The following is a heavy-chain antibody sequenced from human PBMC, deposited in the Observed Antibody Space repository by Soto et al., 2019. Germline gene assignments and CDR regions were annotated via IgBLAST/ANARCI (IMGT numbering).Heavy chain of an antibody. D-gene: IGHD3-22*01. CDR1: GFTFNNYA. V-gene: IGHV3-23*01. CDR2: ITGSGSDT. J-gene: IGHJ3*02. CDR3: ARDGNYYYDSSGYYPDAFDI. Sequence: PGGSLRLSCAASGFTFNNYAMGWVRQTPGKGLEWFSAITGSGSDTYYADSVKGRFTISRDNAKNSLYLQMNSLRDEDTAVYYCARDGNYYYDSSGYYPDAFDIWGQGTMVTVSS.